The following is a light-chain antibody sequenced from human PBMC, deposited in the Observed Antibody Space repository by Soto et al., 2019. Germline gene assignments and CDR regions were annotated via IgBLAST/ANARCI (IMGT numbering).Light chain of an antibody. J-gene: IGKJ4*01. CDR1: QSIDIY. Sequence: EIVLTQSPATLSLSPGETATLSCRASQSIDIYLAWYQQRPGRAPRLLIYDASSRPAAVPARFSGSGSGTDFTVTIAGLEPEDFAVYYCQQRGNWPLTFGGGTKV. CDR3: QQRGNWPLT. CDR2: DAS. V-gene: IGKV3-11*01.